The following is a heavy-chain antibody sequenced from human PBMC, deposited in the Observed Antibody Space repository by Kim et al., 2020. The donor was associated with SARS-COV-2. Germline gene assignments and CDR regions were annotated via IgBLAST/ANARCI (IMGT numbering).Heavy chain of an antibody. V-gene: IGHV4-59*08. CDR2: T. Sequence: THHDPALKSRVTISGDRSKNQFSVKLSSVTAADTAVYYCARLSYYDGMDVWGQGTTVTVSS. CDR3: ARLSYYDGMDV. J-gene: IGHJ6*02.